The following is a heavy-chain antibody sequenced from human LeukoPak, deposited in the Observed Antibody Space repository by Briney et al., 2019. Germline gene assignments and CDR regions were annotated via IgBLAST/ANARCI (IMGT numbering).Heavy chain of an antibody. CDR1: GFTFGDYP. CDR2: ISSSSSYI. D-gene: IGHD6-13*01. Sequence: GGSLRLSCRASGFTFGDYPMTWVRQAPGKGLEWVSSISSSSSYIYYADSVKGRFTISRDNAKNSLYLQMNSLRAEDTAVYYCARDSIAAAHPDYWGQGTLVTVSS. CDR3: ARDSIAAAHPDY. V-gene: IGHV3-21*01. J-gene: IGHJ4*02.